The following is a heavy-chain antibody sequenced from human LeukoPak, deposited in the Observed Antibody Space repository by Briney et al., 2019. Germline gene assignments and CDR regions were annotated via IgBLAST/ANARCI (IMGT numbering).Heavy chain of an antibody. D-gene: IGHD4-23*01. Sequence: NPSETLSLTCAVYGGSFSGYYWSWIRQPPGKGLEWIGEINHSGSTNYNPSLKSRVTISVDTSKNQFSLNLSSVTAADTAVYYCARATPVVHFDYWGQGTLVSVSP. CDR2: INHSGST. V-gene: IGHV4-34*01. CDR1: GGSFSGYY. J-gene: IGHJ4*02. CDR3: ARATPVVHFDY.